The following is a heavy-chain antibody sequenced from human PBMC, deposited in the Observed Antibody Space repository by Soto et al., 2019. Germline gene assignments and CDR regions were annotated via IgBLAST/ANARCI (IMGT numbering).Heavy chain of an antibody. D-gene: IGHD6-19*01. J-gene: IGHJ4*02. Sequence: LSLTCTVSGGSISNATYYWGWIRQPPGKGLEWIGYIYYSGSTNYNPSLKSRVTISVDTSKNQFSLKLSSVTAADTAVYYCARLPPGIAVGFDYWGQGTLVTVSS. V-gene: IGHV4-61*01. CDR2: IYYSGST. CDR1: GGSISNATYY. CDR3: ARLPPGIAVGFDY.